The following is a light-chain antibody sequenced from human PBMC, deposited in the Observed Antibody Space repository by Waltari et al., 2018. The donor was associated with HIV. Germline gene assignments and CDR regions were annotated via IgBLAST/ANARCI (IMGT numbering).Light chain of an antibody. CDR1: DIGSKS. V-gene: IGLV3-21*02. CDR3: QVWESSNESWV. J-gene: IGLJ3*02. Sequence: SYVMTQTPSVSVAPGQTARITCGGNDIGSKSVQGYQQKAGQAPVVVVYDDTDRPSGIPEQFSGSNSGNTATLTISRVEAGDEADYYCQVWESSNESWVFGGGTKLTVL. CDR2: DDT.